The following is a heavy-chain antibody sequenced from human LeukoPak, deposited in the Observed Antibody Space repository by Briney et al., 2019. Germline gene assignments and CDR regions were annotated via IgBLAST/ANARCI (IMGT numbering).Heavy chain of an antibody. J-gene: IGHJ4*02. CDR2: IWYDGSNK. V-gene: IGHV3-30*02. Sequence: GGSLRLSCAASGFTFSSYGMHWVRQAPGKGLEWVAVIWYDGSNKYYADSVKGRFTISRDNSKNTLYLQMGSLRAEDTAVYYCVKACGSGGSCYILDYWGRGTLVTVTA. D-gene: IGHD2-15*01. CDR1: GFTFSSYG. CDR3: VKACGSGGSCYILDY.